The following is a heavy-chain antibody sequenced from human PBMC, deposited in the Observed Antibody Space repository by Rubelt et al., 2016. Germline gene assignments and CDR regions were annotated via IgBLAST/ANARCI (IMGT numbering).Heavy chain of an antibody. CDR2: SNDSEST. CDR1: GGSFDGYH. D-gene: IGHD5-18*01. J-gene: IGHJ4*02. V-gene: IGHV4-34*01. Sequence: QVQLQQWGAGLLKPSETLSLTCIVYGGSFDGYHWTWIRQPPGKGLEWIGESNDSESTNYNPSLTSQVTISVDTFKKQFSLKLSSVNAADTAVYYCARGYNYGPQYDFWGQGTLVTVSS. CDR3: ARGYNYGPQYDF.